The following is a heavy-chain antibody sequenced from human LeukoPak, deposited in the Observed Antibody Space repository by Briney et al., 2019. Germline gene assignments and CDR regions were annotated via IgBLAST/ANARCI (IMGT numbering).Heavy chain of an antibody. CDR1: GFTFSDYY. V-gene: IGHV3-11*04. CDR2: ISSSSNTV. CDR3: ARRAMGATSFDY. D-gene: IGHD1-26*01. J-gene: IGHJ4*02. Sequence: PGGSLRLSCAASGFTFSDYYMTWVRQAPGKGLEWVSYISSSSNTVYYADSVKGRFTVSRDNANNSLFVQMTNLRAEDTAVYYCARRAMGATSFDYWGQGTLVTVSS.